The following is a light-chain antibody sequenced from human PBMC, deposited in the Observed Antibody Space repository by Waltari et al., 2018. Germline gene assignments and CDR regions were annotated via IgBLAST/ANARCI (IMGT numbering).Light chain of an antibody. Sequence: EILLTQSPGTLSLSPGERATLSCRASQSLRNNFLVWYQQKPGQAPMLLIYDASRRATGIPDRFSGSGSVTDFTLTISRLEPEDFAVYFCQQYGRSPLTFGGGTKVEIK. CDR1: QSLRNNF. J-gene: IGKJ4*01. V-gene: IGKV3-20*01. CDR3: QQYGRSPLT. CDR2: DAS.